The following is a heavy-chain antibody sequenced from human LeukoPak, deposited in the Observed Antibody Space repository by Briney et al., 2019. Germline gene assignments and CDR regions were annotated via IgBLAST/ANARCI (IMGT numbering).Heavy chain of an antibody. CDR3: ASIYSGSYSDDY. CDR1: GFTFSDHY. V-gene: IGHV3-72*01. Sequence: GGSLRLSCAASGFTFSDHYMDWVRQAPGKGLEWVGRTRNKANSYTTEYAASVKGRFTISRDDSKNSLYLQMNSLKTEDTAVYYCASIYSGSYSDDYWGQGTLVTVSS. J-gene: IGHJ4*02. D-gene: IGHD1-26*01. CDR2: TRNKANSYTT.